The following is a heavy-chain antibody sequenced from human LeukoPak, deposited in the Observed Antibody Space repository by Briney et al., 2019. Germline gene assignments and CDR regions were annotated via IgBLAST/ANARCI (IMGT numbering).Heavy chain of an antibody. CDR3: ARLVGSGSSHDAFDI. Sequence: GGSLRLSCAASGFTFDDYAMNWVRQAPGKGLEWVSYITGSSSTIYYADSVKGRFTISRDSAKNSLYLQMNSLRAEDTAVYYCARLVGSGSSHDAFDIWGQGTMVTVSS. CDR2: ITGSSSTI. V-gene: IGHV3-48*04. CDR1: GFTFDDYA. J-gene: IGHJ3*02. D-gene: IGHD1-26*01.